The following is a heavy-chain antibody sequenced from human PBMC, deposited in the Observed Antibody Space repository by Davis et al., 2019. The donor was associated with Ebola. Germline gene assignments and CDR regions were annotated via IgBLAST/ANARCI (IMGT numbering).Heavy chain of an antibody. CDR1: GGSISSYY. CDR2: IYYSGST. V-gene: IGHV4-59*12. J-gene: IGHJ4*02. CDR3: AGLDCTNGVCFDFDY. Sequence: MPSETLSLTCTVSGGSISSYYWSWIRQPPGKGLEWIGYIYYSGSTNYDPSLKSRVTISVDTSKNQFSLKLTSVTAADTAVYYCAGLDCTNGVCFDFDYWGQGTLVTVSS. D-gene: IGHD2-8*01.